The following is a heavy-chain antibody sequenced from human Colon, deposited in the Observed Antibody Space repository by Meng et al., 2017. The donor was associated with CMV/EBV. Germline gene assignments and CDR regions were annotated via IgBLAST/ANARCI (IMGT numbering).Heavy chain of an antibody. CDR1: GYNFCDHW. Sequence: SGYNFCDHWIGWVRQVPGKGLEWMGLIFPGDSQTRYSPSFQGHVTISVDMSMNTAYLQWSSLQASDTAIYYCARPLNTRSSGEFNYWGQGTLVTVSS. CDR2: IFPGDSQT. D-gene: IGHD6-6*01. V-gene: IGHV5-51*01. CDR3: ARPLNTRSSGEFNY. J-gene: IGHJ4*02.